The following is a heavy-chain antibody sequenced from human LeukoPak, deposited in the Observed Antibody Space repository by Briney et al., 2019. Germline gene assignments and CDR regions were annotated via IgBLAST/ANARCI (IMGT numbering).Heavy chain of an antibody. V-gene: IGHV4-59*12. CDR3: ARGRASDYVWGCYRFVWFDP. J-gene: IGHJ5*02. D-gene: IGHD3-16*02. Sequence: SETLSLTCTVSGDSINGYFWSWIRQPPGKGLEWIGYIYYSGGTNYNPSLKSRVTISVDTSKNQFSLKLSSVTAADTAVYYCARGRASDYVWGCYRFVWFDPWGQGTLVTVSS. CDR2: IYYSGGT. CDR1: GDSINGYF.